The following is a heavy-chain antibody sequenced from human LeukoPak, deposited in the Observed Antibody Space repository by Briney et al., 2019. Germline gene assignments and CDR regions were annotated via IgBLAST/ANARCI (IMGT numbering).Heavy chain of an antibody. J-gene: IGHJ4*02. Sequence: TGGSLRLSCAASGVTFSSFSMNWVRQAPGKGLEWVSYIRTSGTNTDYTGSVKGRFTISRDNAKNSLYLQMNSLRAEDTAVYYCARMNYVSSGWGAPFDYWGQGTLVTVSS. V-gene: IGHV3-48*04. CDR3: ARMNYVSSGWGAPFDY. CDR1: GVTFSSFS. CDR2: IRTSGTNT. D-gene: IGHD1-7*01.